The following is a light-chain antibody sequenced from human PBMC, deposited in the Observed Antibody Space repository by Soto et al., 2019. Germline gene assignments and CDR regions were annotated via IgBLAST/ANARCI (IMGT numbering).Light chain of an antibody. CDR1: QDIDNS. Sequence: DIQMTQSPSSLSASVRDRVTITCRASQDIDNSLAWYQQQAGKVPKLLIYAASTLQSGVPSRFSGSRSGTEFTLTISSLQTEDVATYYCQNYSSAPVTFGPGTKVDIE. CDR2: AAS. J-gene: IGKJ3*01. CDR3: QNYSSAPVT. V-gene: IGKV1-27*01.